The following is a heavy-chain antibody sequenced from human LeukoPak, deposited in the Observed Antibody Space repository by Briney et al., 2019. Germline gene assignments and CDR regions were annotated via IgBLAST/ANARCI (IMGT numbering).Heavy chain of an antibody. CDR1: GGTFSSYA. V-gene: IGHV1-69*13. CDR3: ARELGGWIRYGMDV. Sequence: SVKVSCKASGGTFSSYAISWVRQAPGQGLEWMGGIIPIFGTANYPQKFQGRVTITADESTSTAYMELSSLRSEDTAVYYCARELGGWIRYGMDVWGQGTTVTVSS. J-gene: IGHJ6*02. CDR2: IIPIFGTA. D-gene: IGHD6-19*01.